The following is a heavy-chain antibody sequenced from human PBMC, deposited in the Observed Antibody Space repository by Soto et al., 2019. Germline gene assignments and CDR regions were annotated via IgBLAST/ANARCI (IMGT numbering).Heavy chain of an antibody. J-gene: IGHJ4*02. CDR1: GFTFGEYT. CDR2: IRSKPYGGTT. D-gene: IGHD2-2*01. V-gene: IGHV3-49*03. Sequence: EVQLVESGGGLVQPGRSLRLSCTGSGFTFGEYTMSWFRQAPGKGLEWVGLIRSKPYGGTTEYAASVRGRFTVSRDDSRSIAYLQMDSLKTEDTAVYYCLRGGRHQRFDYWGQGSLVTVSS. CDR3: LRGGRHQRFDY.